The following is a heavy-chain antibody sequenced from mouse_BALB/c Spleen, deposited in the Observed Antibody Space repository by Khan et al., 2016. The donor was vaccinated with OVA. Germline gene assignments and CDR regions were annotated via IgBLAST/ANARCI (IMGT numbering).Heavy chain of an antibody. J-gene: IGHJ2*01. V-gene: IGHV1-87*01. CDR1: GYTFTNYW. CDR2: IYPGDGDS. CDR3: ARREVRRGGWDY. D-gene: IGHD3-3*01. Sequence: QVQLQQSGAELARPGASVKLSCKASGYTFTNYWMQWVRQRPGQGREWIGAIYPGDGDSTYTQKFKDKATLTADTSSNTAYMELSNLASEDSAVYYCARREVRRGGWDYWGQGTTLTVSS.